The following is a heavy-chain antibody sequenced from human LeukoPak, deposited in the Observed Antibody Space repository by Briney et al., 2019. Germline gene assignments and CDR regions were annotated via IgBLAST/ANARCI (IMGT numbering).Heavy chain of an antibody. CDR2: IRFDGSKE. CDR1: GLILSRYG. J-gene: IGHJ6*02. V-gene: IGHV3-30*02. Sequence: PGGSLRLSCAASGLILSRYGMHWVRQTPRKGLEWVTFIRFDGSKEYYADSVKGRFTISRDNSKDTLYLQMNSLRAEDTAVYYCARVGYSGYDSYYYYGMDVWGQGTTVTVSS. CDR3: ARVGYSGYDSYYYYGMDV. D-gene: IGHD5-12*01.